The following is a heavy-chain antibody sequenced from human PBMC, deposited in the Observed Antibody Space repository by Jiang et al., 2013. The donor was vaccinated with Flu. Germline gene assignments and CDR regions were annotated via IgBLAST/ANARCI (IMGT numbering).Heavy chain of an antibody. D-gene: IGHD3-22*01. CDR2: IVVGSGNT. CDR1: GFTFTSSA. Sequence: EVKKPGTSVKVSCKASGFTFTSSAVQWVRQARGQRLEWIGWIVVGSGNTNYAQKFQERVTITRDMSTSTAYMELSSLRSEDTAVYYCAAESDYYDSSGYYRGGSWYLDLWGRGTLVTVSS. CDR3: AAESDYYDSSGYYRGGSWYLDL. V-gene: IGHV1-58*01. J-gene: IGHJ2*01.